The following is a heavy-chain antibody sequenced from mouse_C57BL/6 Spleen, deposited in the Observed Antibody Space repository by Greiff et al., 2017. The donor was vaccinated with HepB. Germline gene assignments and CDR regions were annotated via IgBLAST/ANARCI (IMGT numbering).Heavy chain of an antibody. V-gene: IGHV2-6-1*01. Sequence: VQGVESGPGLVAPSQSLSITCTVSGFSLTSYGVHWVRQPPGKGLEWLVVIWSDGSTTYNSALKSRLSISKDNSKSQVFLKMNSLQTDDTARYYCARHEGGSSFSFDYWGQGTTLTVSS. J-gene: IGHJ2*01. CDR1: GFSLTSYG. CDR2: IWSDGST. CDR3: ARHEGGSSFSFDY. D-gene: IGHD1-1*01.